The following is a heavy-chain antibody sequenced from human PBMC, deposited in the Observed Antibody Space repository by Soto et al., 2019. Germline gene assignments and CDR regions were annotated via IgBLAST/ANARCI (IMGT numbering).Heavy chain of an antibody. CDR1: GFTFSSYS. V-gene: IGHV3-48*02. CDR2: ISSSSSTI. J-gene: IGHJ6*02. Sequence: EVQLVESGGGLVQPGGSLRLSCAASGFTFSSYSMNWVRQAPGKGLEWVSYISSSSSTIYYADSVKGRFTISRDNAKNSLYLQMNSLRDEDTAVYYCARLWNYLPYYYYYGMDVWGQGTTVTVSS. D-gene: IGHD1-7*01. CDR3: ARLWNYLPYYYYYGMDV.